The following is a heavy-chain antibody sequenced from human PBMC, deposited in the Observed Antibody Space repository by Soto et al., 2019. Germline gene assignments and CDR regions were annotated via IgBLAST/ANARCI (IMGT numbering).Heavy chain of an antibody. J-gene: IGHJ6*02. V-gene: IGHV3-23*01. CDR1: GFTFSSYA. CDR2: ISGSGGST. CDR3: AKVWLPAATVRGQYYYYYYGMDV. Sequence: PGGSLRLSCAASGFTFSSYAMSWVRQAPGKGLEWVSAISGSGGSTYYADSVKGRFTISRDNSKNTLYLQMNSLRAEDTAVYYCAKVWLPAATVRGQYYYYYYGMDVWGQGTTVTVSS. D-gene: IGHD2-2*01.